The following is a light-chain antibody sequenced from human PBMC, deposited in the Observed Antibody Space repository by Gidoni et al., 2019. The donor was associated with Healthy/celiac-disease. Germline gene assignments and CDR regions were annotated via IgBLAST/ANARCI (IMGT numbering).Light chain of an antibody. CDR2: KAS. CDR3: QQYNSYRT. J-gene: IGKJ1*01. CDR1: QRISNW. V-gene: IGKV1-5*03. Sequence: DIQMTQSPSTLSASVGDRVTITCRASQRISNWLAWYQQKPGKAPKLLIYKASSLESGVQSRFSGSGSGTEFTLTISSLQPDDFATYYCQQYNSYRTFGQGTKVEIK.